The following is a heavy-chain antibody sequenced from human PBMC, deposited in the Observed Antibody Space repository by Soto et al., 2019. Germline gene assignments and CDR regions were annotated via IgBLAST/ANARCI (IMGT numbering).Heavy chain of an antibody. CDR1: GITFSSYS. V-gene: IGHV1-69*13. CDR2: IIPISGTT. CDR3: ATTFQSSGSYGD. D-gene: IGHD3-22*01. J-gene: IGHJ4*02. Sequence: SVKVSCKASGITFSSYSFGWVRQAPGQGLEWMGGIIPISGTTNYAKKFQGRVTLIADESTSTVYMQLSSLRSEDAAVYYCATTFQSSGSYGDWGQGTLVTVSS.